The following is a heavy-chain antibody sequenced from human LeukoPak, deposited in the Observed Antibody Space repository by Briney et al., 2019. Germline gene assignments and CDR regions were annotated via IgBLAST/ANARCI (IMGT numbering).Heavy chain of an antibody. CDR1: GYTLTELS. CDR2: FDPEDGEP. D-gene: IGHD3-16*01. CDR3: ATEPGGNYYDY. Sequence: ASVKVSCKVSGYTLTELSMHWVRQAPGKGLEWMGNFDPEDGEPNYAQKFQGRVTMTEDTSTDTAYMDLSSLRSEDTAVYYCATEPGGNYYDYWGQGTLVSVSS. V-gene: IGHV1-24*01. J-gene: IGHJ4*02.